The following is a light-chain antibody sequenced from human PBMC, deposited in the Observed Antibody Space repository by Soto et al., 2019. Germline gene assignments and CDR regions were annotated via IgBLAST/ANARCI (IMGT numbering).Light chain of an antibody. CDR3: QKYNSAPLT. V-gene: IGKV1-27*01. CDR2: AAS. Sequence: DIQMTQSPSSLSASVGDRVTITCRASQGISNDLAWYQQKPGKVPKLLIYAASTLQSGVPSRFSGSGSGTDFTRTISSLQPEDVATYYCQKYNSAPLTFGGGTKVEIK. CDR1: QGISND. J-gene: IGKJ4*01.